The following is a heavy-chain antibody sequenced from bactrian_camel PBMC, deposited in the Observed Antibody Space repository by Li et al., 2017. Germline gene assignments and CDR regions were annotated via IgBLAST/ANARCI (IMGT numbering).Heavy chain of an antibody. D-gene: IGHD1*01. CDR3: AADRCYPGWSRSGDEFPY. Sequence: HVQLVESGGASVQAGGSLRLSCGASGRIDSSYCMGWFRHAPGKEREGVAGIDSTGATTYADSVKGRFTISQDAAKRTLYLQMNDLKPEDTAMYYCAADRCYPGWSRSGDEFPYWGRGTQVTVS. V-gene: IGHV3S53*01. J-gene: IGHJ4*01. CDR1: GRIDSSYC. CDR2: IDSTGAT.